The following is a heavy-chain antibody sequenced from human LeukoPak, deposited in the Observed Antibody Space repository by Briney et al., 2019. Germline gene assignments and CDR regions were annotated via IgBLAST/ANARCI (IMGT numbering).Heavy chain of an antibody. J-gene: IGHJ4*02. CDR3: ARTNMLDY. V-gene: IGHV1-2*02. CDR2: INSNSGGT. D-gene: IGHD2-8*01. Sequence: ASLKVSCKASGYTFTNYYMHWVRQAPGQGLEWMGWINSNSGGTNYAQNFQGRVTMTRDTSISTAYMELSSLTSDDTAVYYYARTNMLDYWGQGTLVTVSS. CDR1: GYTFTNYY.